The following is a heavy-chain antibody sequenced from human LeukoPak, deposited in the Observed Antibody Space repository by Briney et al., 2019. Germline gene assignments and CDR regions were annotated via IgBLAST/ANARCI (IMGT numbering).Heavy chain of an antibody. D-gene: IGHD3-10*01. CDR1: GFTFSDYT. J-gene: IGHJ4*02. CDR3: ASGYGSGSYDY. CDR2: ISSSSASI. V-gene: IGHV3-21*04. Sequence: GGSLRLSCGASGFTFSDYTINWVRQAPGKGLEWVSYISSSSASISYADSVKGRFTISRDNSKNTLYLQMNSLRAEDTAVYYCASGYGSGSYDYWGQGTLVTVSS.